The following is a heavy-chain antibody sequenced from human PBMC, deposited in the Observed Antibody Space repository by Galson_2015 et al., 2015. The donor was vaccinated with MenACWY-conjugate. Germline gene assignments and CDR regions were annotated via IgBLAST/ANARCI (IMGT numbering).Heavy chain of an antibody. CDR1: GFTLSSYN. CDR2: ITSGSSSM. Sequence: FLRLSCAASGFTLSSYNMNWVRQAPGKGLEWVSYITSGSSSMLYADSVKGRFTISRDNAKNSVYLQMNSLRPEDTALYYRARDPPPAYRLPDSFDLWGQGTMVTVSS. D-gene: IGHD2-2*02. V-gene: IGHV3-48*04. J-gene: IGHJ3*01. CDR3: ARDPPPAYRLPDSFDL.